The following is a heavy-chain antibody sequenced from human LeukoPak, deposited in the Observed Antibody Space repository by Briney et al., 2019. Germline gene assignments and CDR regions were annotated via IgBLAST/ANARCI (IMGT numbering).Heavy chain of an antibody. CDR2: ISDSGGRT. Sequence: GGSLRLSCAASGFTFGSYGMSWVRQAPGKGLEWVAGISDSGGRTNYADSVKGRFTISRDNPKNTLYLQMSSLSAEDTAVYFCAKDRYCSSASCYRRYFDYWGQGTLVTVSS. CDR3: AKDRYCSSASCYRRYFDY. D-gene: IGHD2-2*01. V-gene: IGHV3-23*01. J-gene: IGHJ4*02. CDR1: GFTFGSYG.